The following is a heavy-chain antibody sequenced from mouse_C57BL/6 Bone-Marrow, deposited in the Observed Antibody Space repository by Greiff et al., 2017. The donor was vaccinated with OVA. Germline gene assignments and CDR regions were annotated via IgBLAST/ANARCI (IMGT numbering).Heavy chain of an antibody. CDR3: AITYYYYGSSYYAMDY. D-gene: IGHD1-1*01. J-gene: IGHJ4*01. V-gene: IGHV1-74*01. Sequence: VQLQQPGAELVKPGASVKVSCKASGYTFTSYWMHWVKQRPGQGLEWIGRIHPSDSDTNYNQKFKGKATLTVDKSSSTAYMQLSSLTSEDSAVYYCAITYYYYGSSYYAMDYWGQGTSVTVSS. CDR1: GYTFTSYW. CDR2: IHPSDSDT.